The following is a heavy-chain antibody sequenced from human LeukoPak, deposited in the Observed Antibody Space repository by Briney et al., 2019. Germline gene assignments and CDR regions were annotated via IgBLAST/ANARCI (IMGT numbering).Heavy chain of an antibody. CDR3: AAVWFDSRDFDY. CDR1: GFTFTSSA. D-gene: IGHD3-10*01. V-gene: IGHV1-58*01. CDR2: IVVGSGNT. J-gene: IGHJ4*02. Sequence: SVKVSCKASGFTFTSSAVQWVRQARGQRLEWIGWIVVGSGNTNYAQKFQERVTITRDMSTTTAYMELSSLRSEDTAVYYCAAVWFDSRDFDYWGQGTLVTVSS.